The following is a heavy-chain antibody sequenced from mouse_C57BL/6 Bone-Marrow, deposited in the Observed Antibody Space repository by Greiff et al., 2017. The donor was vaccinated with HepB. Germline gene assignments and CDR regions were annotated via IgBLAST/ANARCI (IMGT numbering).Heavy chain of an antibody. V-gene: IGHV10-1*01. CDR2: IRSKSNNYAT. Sequence: EVQRVESGGGLVQPKGSLKLSCAASGFSFNTYAMNWVRQAPGKGLEWVARIRSKSNNYATYYADSVKDRFTISRDDSESMLYLQMNNLKTEDTAMYYCVRDGYPYYAMDYWGQGTSVTVSS. J-gene: IGHJ4*01. D-gene: IGHD2-3*01. CDR3: VRDGYPYYAMDY. CDR1: GFSFNTYA.